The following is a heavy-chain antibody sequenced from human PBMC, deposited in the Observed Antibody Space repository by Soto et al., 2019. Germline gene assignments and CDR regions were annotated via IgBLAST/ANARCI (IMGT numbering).Heavy chain of an antibody. Sequence: GGSLRLSCAASGFTFSSYSMNWVRQAPGKGLEWVSSISSSSSYIYYADSVKGRFTISRDNAKNSLYLQMNSLRAEDTAVYYCASPSPSFGPFYGDYYGMDVWGQGTTVTVSS. CDR3: ASPSPSFGPFYGDYYGMDV. V-gene: IGHV3-21*01. CDR2: ISSSSSYI. D-gene: IGHD4-17*01. J-gene: IGHJ6*02. CDR1: GFTFSSYS.